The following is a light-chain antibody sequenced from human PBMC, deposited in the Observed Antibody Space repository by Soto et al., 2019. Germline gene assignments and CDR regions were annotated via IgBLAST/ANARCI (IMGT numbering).Light chain of an antibody. CDR2: RAA. CDR1: QSINNL. CDR3: QQYNSLWT. V-gene: IGKV1-5*03. Sequence: DIQMTQSPSILSASVGDRVTITCRASQSINNLLAWYQQKPGKAPNLLIFRAASLESGGPSRFSGSGSGTEFTLTISSLQPDDSATYYCQQYNSLWTFGQGTKVEVK. J-gene: IGKJ1*01.